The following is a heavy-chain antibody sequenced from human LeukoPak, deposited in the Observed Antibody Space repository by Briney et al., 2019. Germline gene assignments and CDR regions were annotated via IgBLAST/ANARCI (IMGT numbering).Heavy chain of an antibody. V-gene: IGHV4-59*08. Sequence: PSKTLSLTGTVPGSAISSYYSSWIRQRPGKGLEWSGYIYYSGSTNYNPPLTNRVTISLATSKTQFPLYRSSVTAADTAVYYCASRRGDFWSDYYAFDYWGQGTLVTISS. CDR1: GSAISSYY. J-gene: IGHJ4*02. CDR3: ASRRGDFWSDYYAFDY. D-gene: IGHD3-3*01. CDR2: IYYSGST.